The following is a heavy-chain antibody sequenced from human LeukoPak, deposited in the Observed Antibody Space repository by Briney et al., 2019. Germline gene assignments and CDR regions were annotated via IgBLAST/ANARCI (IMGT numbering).Heavy chain of an antibody. Sequence: SETLSLTCAVYGGSFSGYYWSWIRQPPGKGLEWIGEINHSGSTNYNPSLTSRVTISVDTSKNQFSLKLSSVTAADTAVYYCARHRSGWLQSSFDYWGQGTLVTVSS. CDR3: ARHRSGWLQSSFDY. CDR1: GGSFSGYY. D-gene: IGHD5-24*01. CDR2: INHSGST. J-gene: IGHJ4*02. V-gene: IGHV4-34*01.